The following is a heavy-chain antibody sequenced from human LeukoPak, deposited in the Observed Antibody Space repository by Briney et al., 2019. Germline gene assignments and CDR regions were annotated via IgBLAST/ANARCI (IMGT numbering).Heavy chain of an antibody. V-gene: IGHV3-23*01. CDR2: ISGSGGST. J-gene: IGHJ4*02. CDR1: GFTFSSYA. D-gene: IGHD2-21*01. CDR3: AKDSWPGSKVRFDY. Sequence: PGGSLRLSCAASGFTFSSYAMSWVRQAPGKGLGWVSAISGSGGSTYYADSVKGRFTISRDNSKNTLYLQMNSLRAEDTAVYYCAKDSWPGSKVRFDYWGQGTLVTVSS.